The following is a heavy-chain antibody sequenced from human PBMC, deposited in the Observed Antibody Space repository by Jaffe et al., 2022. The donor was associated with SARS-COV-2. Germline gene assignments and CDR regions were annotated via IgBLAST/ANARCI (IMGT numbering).Heavy chain of an antibody. V-gene: IGHV4-34*01. Sequence: QVQLQQWGAGLLKPSETLSLTCAVYGGSFSGYYWSWIRQPPGKGLEWIGEINHSGSTNYNPSLKSRVTISVDTSKNQFSLKLSSVTAADTAVYYCARGRYDILTGYYRSGPRWFDPWGQGTLVTVSS. CDR3: ARGRYDILTGYYRSGPRWFDP. D-gene: IGHD3-9*01. CDR2: INHSGST. CDR1: GGSFSGYY. J-gene: IGHJ5*02.